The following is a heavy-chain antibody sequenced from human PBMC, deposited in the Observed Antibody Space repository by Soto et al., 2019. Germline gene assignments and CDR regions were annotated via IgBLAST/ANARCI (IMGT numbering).Heavy chain of an antibody. V-gene: IGHV3-11*06. D-gene: IGHD3-22*01. CDR3: ARANDSSGYPSFYFDY. CDR1: GFTFSDYY. Sequence: QVQLAESGGGLVKPGGSLRLSCAASGFTFSDYYMSWIRQAPGKGLEWVSYISSSSSYTNYADSVKGRFTISRDNAKNSLYLQMNSLRAEDTAVYYCARANDSSGYPSFYFDYWGQGTLVTVSS. CDR2: ISSSSSYT. J-gene: IGHJ4*02.